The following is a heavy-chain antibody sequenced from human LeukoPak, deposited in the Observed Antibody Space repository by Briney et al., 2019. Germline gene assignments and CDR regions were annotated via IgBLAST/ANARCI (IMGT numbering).Heavy chain of an antibody. CDR1: GGSISSSSHY. CDR2: IYYSGST. J-gene: IGHJ5*02. D-gene: IGHD2-15*01. CDR3: ARAYCSGGSCYLDWFDP. V-gene: IGHV4-39*07. Sequence: SETLSLTCTVSGGSISSSSHYWGWIRQPPGKGLEWIGSIYYSGSTYYNPSLKSRVTISVDTSKNQFSLKLSSVTAADTAVYYCARAYCSGGSCYLDWFDPWGQGTLVTVSS.